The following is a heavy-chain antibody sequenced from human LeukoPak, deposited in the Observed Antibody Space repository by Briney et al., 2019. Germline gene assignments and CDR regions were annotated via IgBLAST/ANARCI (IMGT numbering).Heavy chain of an antibody. D-gene: IGHD1-7*01. CDR3: ARKGLGGELGGFDS. Sequence: GGSLRLSCAASGYTFGDYGMSCVRQVPGKGLEWVSGTNRRGDITGYADFVKGRFTISRDNAKNSLYLQMNSLRVEDTALYHCARKGLGGELGGFDSWGQGTLVTVSS. CDR1: GYTFGDYG. J-gene: IGHJ4*02. V-gene: IGHV3-20*01. CDR2: TNRRGDIT.